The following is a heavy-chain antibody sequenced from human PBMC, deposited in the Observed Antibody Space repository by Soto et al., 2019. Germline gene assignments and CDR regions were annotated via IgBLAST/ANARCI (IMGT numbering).Heavy chain of an antibody. Sequence: TSETLSLTCTVSGVSITSYKWTWIRQSPGKGLEWIAYMYSSGSSSYNPSLKSRATISMDTFRNQYSLQLNSATAADTAVYYCEREWSAFDYWGQGIVVT. D-gene: IGHD2-15*01. J-gene: IGHJ4*02. V-gene: IGHV4-59*01. CDR1: GVSITSYK. CDR3: EREWSAFDY. CDR2: MYSSGSS.